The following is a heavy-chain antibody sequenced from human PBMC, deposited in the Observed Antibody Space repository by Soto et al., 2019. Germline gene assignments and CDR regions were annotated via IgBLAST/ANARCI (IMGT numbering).Heavy chain of an antibody. CDR1: GGSFSGYY. CDR2: INHGGST. D-gene: IGHD1-7*01. J-gene: IGHJ6*02. Sequence: SETLSLTCAVYGGSFSGYYWSWIRQPPGKGLEWIGEINHGGSTNYNPSLKSRVTISVDTSKNQFSLKLSSVTAADTAVYYCARGILTGTTDYYYYGMDVWGQGTTVTVSS. V-gene: IGHV4-34*01. CDR3: ARGILTGTTDYYYYGMDV.